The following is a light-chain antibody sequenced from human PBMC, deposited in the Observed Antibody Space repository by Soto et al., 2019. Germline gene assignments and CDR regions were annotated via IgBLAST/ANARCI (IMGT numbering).Light chain of an antibody. Sequence: EIVLTQSPATLSLSPGERATLSCRASQSVTDNYLAWYQQKPGQAPRLVISGASSRTSGIPDRFSASGSGTDFTLTISRLEPEDFAVYYCQQYNNWPLTFGQGTKVDNK. CDR2: GAS. CDR3: QQYNNWPLT. J-gene: IGKJ1*01. V-gene: IGKV3-20*01. CDR1: QSVTDNY.